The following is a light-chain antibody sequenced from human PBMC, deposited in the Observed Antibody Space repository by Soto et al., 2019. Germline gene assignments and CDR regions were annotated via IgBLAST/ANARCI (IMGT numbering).Light chain of an antibody. CDR1: QSVGTY. Sequence: EIVMTQSPATLSVSPGERATLSCRASQSVGTYLAWYQQKPGQAPRLLIYGASTRAAGISPRFSGGGSGTEFTLTISILQSEDFAVYYCQQYNDWPRTFGQWTK. CDR2: GAS. V-gene: IGKV3-15*01. J-gene: IGKJ1*01. CDR3: QQYNDWPRT.